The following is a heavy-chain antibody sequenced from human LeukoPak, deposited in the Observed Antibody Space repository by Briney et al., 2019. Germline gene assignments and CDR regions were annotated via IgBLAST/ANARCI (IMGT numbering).Heavy chain of an antibody. D-gene: IGHD1-26*01. Sequence: GGSLRLSCAASGFTFSSFWMSWVRQAPGKGLEWVANIKQDGSEKYYVDSVKGRFTVSRDNAKNSLYLQMNSLRAEDTAVYYCARDPKMIYRIVSTTGYFDYWGQGTLVTVSS. CDR2: IKQDGSEK. J-gene: IGHJ4*02. CDR1: GFTFSSFW. V-gene: IGHV3-7*01. CDR3: ARDPKMIYRIVSTTGYFDY.